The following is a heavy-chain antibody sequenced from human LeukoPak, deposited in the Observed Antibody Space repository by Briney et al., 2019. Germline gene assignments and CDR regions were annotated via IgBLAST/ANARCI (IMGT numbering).Heavy chain of an antibody. CDR1: GYTFTSHG. Sequence: GASVKVSCKASGYTFTSHGITWVRQAPGQGLEWMGWISGYNGNTYYAQKLQGRVTMTTDTSTSTAYMDLRSLRSEDTAVYYCARVLHRERGRSGWYLNGWGQGTLVTVSS. CDR2: ISGYNGNT. V-gene: IGHV1-18*01. J-gene: IGHJ4*02. CDR3: ARVLHRERGRSGWYLNG. D-gene: IGHD6-19*01.